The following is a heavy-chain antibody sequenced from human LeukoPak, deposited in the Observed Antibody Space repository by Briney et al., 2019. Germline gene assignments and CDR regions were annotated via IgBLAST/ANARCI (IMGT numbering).Heavy chain of an antibody. Sequence: SQTLSLTCAVSGGSISSGGYSWSWIRQPPGKGLEWIGYTYHSGSTYYNPSLKSRVTISVDRSKNQFSLKLSSVTAADTAVYYCARGNHYDSSGLDWFDPWGQGTLVTVSS. CDR3: ARGNHYDSSGLDWFDP. CDR1: GGSISSGGYS. D-gene: IGHD3-22*01. V-gene: IGHV4-30-2*01. CDR2: TYHSGST. J-gene: IGHJ5*02.